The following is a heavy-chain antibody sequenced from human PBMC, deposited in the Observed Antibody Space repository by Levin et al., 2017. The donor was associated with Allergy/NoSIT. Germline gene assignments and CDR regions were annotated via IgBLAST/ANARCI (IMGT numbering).Heavy chain of an antibody. CDR2: ISSSSSTI. CDR3: ARDTPTRVFEWLVPGDAFDI. J-gene: IGHJ3*02. V-gene: IGHV3-48*02. CDR1: GFTFSSYS. D-gene: IGHD6-19*01. Sequence: PGESLKISCAASGFTFSSYSMNWVRQAPGKGLEWVSYISSSSSTIYYADSVKGRFTISRDNAKNSLYLQMNSLRDEDTAVYYCARDTPTRVFEWLVPGDAFDIWGQGTMVTVSS.